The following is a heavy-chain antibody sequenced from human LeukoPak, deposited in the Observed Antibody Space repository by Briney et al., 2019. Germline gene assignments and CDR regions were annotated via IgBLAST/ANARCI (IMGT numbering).Heavy chain of an antibody. D-gene: IGHD2-8*01. CDR2: INAGNGNP. J-gene: IGHJ4*02. CDR1: GYTFTSYA. V-gene: IGHV1-3*01. Sequence: ASVKVSCKASGYTFTSYAMHWVRQAPGQRLEWMGWINAGNGNPKYSQKFQGRVTITRDTSAGTAYMELSSLRSEDTAVYYCARLKYCTNGVCYAGFEYWGQGTLVTVSS. CDR3: ARLKYCTNGVCYAGFEY.